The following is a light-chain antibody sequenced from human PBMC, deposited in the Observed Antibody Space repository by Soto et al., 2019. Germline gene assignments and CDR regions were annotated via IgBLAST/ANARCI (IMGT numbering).Light chain of an antibody. J-gene: IGLJ2*01. CDR3: AAWDDSLSGVV. V-gene: IGLV1-47*01. CDR1: SSNIGSNF. Sequence: QLVLTQPPSASGTPGQRVTISCSGSSSNIGSNFIYWYQQLPGTAPKLLTDRNNQRPSGVPDRFSGSKSGTSASLAISGLRSEDEGDYHCAAWDDSLSGVVFGGGTKLTVL. CDR2: RNN.